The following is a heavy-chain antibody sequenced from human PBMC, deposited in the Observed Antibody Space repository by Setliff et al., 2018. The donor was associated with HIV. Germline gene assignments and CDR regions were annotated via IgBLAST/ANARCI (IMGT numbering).Heavy chain of an antibody. J-gene: IGHJ4*02. CDR1: GASISSYY. D-gene: IGHD5-12*01. CDR3: AKSSPSIGYISDH. CDR2: ISPTGNT. V-gene: IGHV4-59*03. Sequence: SETLSLTCSVSGASISSYYWSWIRQPPGKGLEWIGYISPTGNTNYNPSLKSRVTISTDTSNNQFYLNVRSVTAADTAVYFCAKSSPSIGYISDHWGQGTLVTVSS.